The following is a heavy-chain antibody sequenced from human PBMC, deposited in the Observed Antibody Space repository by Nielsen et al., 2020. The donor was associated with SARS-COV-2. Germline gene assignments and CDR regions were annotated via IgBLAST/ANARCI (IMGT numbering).Heavy chain of an antibody. CDR1: GFTFSSYD. Sequence: ESLKISCAASGFTFSSYDLHWVRQAAGRGLEWVSGVGTAGDTYYADSVRGRFTISRENADNSLYLQMNSLRVGDTAVYYCARLPHGYSYGRYYYHGLDVWGQGTTVTVS. D-gene: IGHD5-18*01. V-gene: IGHV3-13*04. J-gene: IGHJ6*02. CDR2: VGTAGDT. CDR3: ARLPHGYSYGRYYYHGLDV.